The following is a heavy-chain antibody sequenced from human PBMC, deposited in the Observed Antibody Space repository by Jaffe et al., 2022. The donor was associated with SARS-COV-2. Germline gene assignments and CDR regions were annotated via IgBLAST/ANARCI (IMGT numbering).Heavy chain of an antibody. CDR2: INHSGST. J-gene: IGHJ2*01. D-gene: IGHD3-22*01. V-gene: IGHV4-34*01. CDR3: ARTLKRITMIVVVIRHWYFDL. Sequence: QVQLQQWGAGLLKPSETLSLTCAVYGGSFSGYYWSWIRQPPGKGLEWIGEINHSGSTNYNPSLKSRVTISVDTSKNQFSLKLSSVTAADTAVYYCARTLKRITMIVVVIRHWYFDLWGRGTLVTVSS. CDR1: GGSFSGYY.